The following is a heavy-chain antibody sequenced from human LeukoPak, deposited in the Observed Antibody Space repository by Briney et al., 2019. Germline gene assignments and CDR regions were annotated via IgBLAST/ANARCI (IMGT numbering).Heavy chain of an antibody. Sequence: SVKVSCKASGGTFSSYAISWVRQAPGQGLEGMGRIIPILGIANYAQKFQGRVTITADKSTSTAYMELSSLRSEDTAVYYCARIVGYCSSTSCYGTRVYYYYGMDVWGQGATVTVSS. V-gene: IGHV1-69*04. CDR1: GGTFSSYA. J-gene: IGHJ6*01. CDR3: ARIVGYCSSTSCYGTRVYYYYGMDV. CDR2: IIPILGIA. D-gene: IGHD2-2*01.